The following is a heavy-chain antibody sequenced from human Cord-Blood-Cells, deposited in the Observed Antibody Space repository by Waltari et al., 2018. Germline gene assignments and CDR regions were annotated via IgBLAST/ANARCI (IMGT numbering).Heavy chain of an antibody. J-gene: IGHJ5*02. CDR3: ARRKKTYSSSWYWFDP. V-gene: IGHV4-34*01. CDR1: GGSFRGYY. Sequence: QVQLQQWGAGLLKPSETLSLTCAVYGGSFRGYYWTWIRQPPGKGLEWIGEINQSGGTNYHPSLKSRVTISVDTSKNQFSLKLSSVTAADTAVYYCARRKKTYSSSWYWFDPWGQGTLVTVSS. D-gene: IGHD6-13*01. CDR2: INQSGGT.